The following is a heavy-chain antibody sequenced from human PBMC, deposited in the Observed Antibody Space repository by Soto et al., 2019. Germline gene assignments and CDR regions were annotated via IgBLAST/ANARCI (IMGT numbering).Heavy chain of an antibody. CDR2: INHSGST. CDR3: ASVRANYRNYPRNYYYYYGMDV. J-gene: IGHJ6*02. V-gene: IGHV4-34*01. CDR1: GGSFSGYY. D-gene: IGHD4-4*01. Sequence: PSETLSLTCAVYGGSFSGYYCSWIRQPPGKGLEWIGEINHSGSTNYNPSLKSRVTISVDTSKNQFSLKLSSVTAADTAVYYCASVRANYRNYPRNYYYYYGMDVWGQGTTVTVSS.